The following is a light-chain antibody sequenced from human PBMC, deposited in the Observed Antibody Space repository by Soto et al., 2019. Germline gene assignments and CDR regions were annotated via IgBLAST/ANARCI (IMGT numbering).Light chain of an antibody. Sequence: QPVLTQPPSASGTPGQRVTISCSGGGSNIERNSVYWYQQQIPGTAPKLLIYRNNQRPSGVPDRFSGSKSGTSASLAISGLRSEDEANYYCAAWDDSLSGPWVFGGGTKVTVL. J-gene: IGLJ3*02. V-gene: IGLV1-47*01. CDR2: RNN. CDR3: AAWDDSLSGPWV. CDR1: GSNIERNS.